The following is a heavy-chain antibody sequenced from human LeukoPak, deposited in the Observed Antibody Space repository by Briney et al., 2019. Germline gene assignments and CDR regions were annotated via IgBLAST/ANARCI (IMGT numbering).Heavy chain of an antibody. D-gene: IGHD6-19*01. CDR2: IYYSGST. CDR3: ARQGQWLVPFDY. J-gene: IGHJ4*02. CDR1: GGSISSYY. Sequence: SETLSLTCTVSGGSISSYYWSWIRQPPGKGLEWMGYIYYSGSTNYNPSLKSRVTISVDTSKNQFSLKLSSVTAADTAVYYCARQGQWLVPFDYWGQGTLVTVSS. V-gene: IGHV4-59*08.